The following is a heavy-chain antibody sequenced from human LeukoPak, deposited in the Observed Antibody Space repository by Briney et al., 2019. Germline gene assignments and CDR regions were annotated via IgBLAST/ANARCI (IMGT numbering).Heavy chain of an antibody. CDR3: ARGIVGATIDY. V-gene: IGHV4-61*08. J-gene: IGHJ4*02. Sequence: SQTLSLTCAVSGGSISSGGYYWSWIRQPPGKGLEWIGYIYYSGSTNYNPSLKSRVTISVDTSKNQFSLKLSSVTAADTAVYYCARGIVGATIDYWGQGTLVTVSS. CDR1: GGSISSGGYY. CDR2: IYYSGST. D-gene: IGHD1-26*01.